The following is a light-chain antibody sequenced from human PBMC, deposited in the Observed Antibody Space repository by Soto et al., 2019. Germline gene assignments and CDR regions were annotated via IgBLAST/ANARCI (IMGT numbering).Light chain of an antibody. CDR1: QSVSTN. V-gene: IGKV3-15*01. J-gene: IGKJ5*01. CDR2: GAS. CDR3: QQYNNWPPIT. Sequence: EVVMTQSPATLSVSPGGRATLSCRASQSVSTNLAWYQQRPGQAPRPLLFGASTRATGIPARFSGSGSGTEFTLTISSLQSEDSAVYYCQQYNNWPPITFGQGTRLEIK.